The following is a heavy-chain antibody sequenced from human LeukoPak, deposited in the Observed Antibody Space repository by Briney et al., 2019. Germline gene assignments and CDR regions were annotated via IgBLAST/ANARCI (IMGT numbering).Heavy chain of an antibody. V-gene: IGHV4-34*01. CDR3: ARDGGSYYAAFDI. Sequence: SETLSLTCAVYGGSFSGYYWSWIRQPPGKGLEWTGEINHSGSTNYNPSLKSRVTISVDTSKNQFSLKLSSVTAADTAVYYCARDGGSYYAAFDIWGQGTMVTVSS. D-gene: IGHD1-26*01. J-gene: IGHJ3*02. CDR2: INHSGST. CDR1: GGSFSGYY.